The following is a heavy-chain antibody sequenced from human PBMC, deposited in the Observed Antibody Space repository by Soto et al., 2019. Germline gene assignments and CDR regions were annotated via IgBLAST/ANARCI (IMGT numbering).Heavy chain of an antibody. D-gene: IGHD6-13*01. CDR2: IIPIFGTA. CDR3: TRGTGMSHSWYADS. J-gene: IGHJ5*02. V-gene: IGHV1-69*13. Sequence: SVNVSCKASGGIFNTYALSWVRQAPGQGLEWMGGIIPIFGTANYAQKFQGSVTITADESTNTTYMELSSLRSDDTAVYYCTRGTGMSHSWYADSWGQGTRVTVSS. CDR1: GGIFNTYA.